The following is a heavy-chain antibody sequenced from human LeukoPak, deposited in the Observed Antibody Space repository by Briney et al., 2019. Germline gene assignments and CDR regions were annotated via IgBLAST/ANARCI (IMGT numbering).Heavy chain of an antibody. CDR1: GGSISGYY. J-gene: IGHJ3*01. V-gene: IGHV4-59*08. D-gene: IGHD2-21*01. CDR3: ARTGFGGGVFSAFDL. Sequence: PSETLSLTCTVSGGSISGYYWSWIRQPPGKGLEWMGYIYYSGSTPYNPSLKSRVTISLDTSKNQYSLKQRSVTAADTAVYYCARTGFGGGVFSAFDLWCQGTMVTVSS. CDR2: IYYSGST.